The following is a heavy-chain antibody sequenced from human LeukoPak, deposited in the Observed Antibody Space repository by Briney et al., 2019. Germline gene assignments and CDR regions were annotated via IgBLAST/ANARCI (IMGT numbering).Heavy chain of an antibody. V-gene: IGHV3-64*01. Sequence: GGSLRLSCAASGFTFSSYAMYWVRQAPGKGLEYVSAISSDGGKTYYANSVKGSFTISRDNSKNTLYLQMGTLRVEDMALYHCARSIRAGYGLFDSWGQGTLVTVSS. CDR2: ISSDGGKT. CDR3: ARSIRAGYGLFDS. D-gene: IGHD5-18*01. J-gene: IGHJ4*02. CDR1: GFTFSSYA.